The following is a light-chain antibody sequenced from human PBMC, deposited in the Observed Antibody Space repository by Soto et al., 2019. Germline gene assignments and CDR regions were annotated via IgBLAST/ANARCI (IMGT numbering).Light chain of an antibody. CDR3: QQRSDWPYT. Sequence: EIVLTQSPAPLSLSPGERATLSCRASQSVSSYLAWYQQKPGQAHRLLIYDASNRATGIPARFSGSGSGTDFTLTISSLEHDDFAVYYCQQRSDWPYTFGGGTKVQIK. J-gene: IGKJ4*01. CDR1: QSVSSY. V-gene: IGKV3-11*01. CDR2: DAS.